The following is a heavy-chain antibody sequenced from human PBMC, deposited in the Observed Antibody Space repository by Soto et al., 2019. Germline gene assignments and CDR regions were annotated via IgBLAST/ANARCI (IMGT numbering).Heavy chain of an antibody. V-gene: IGHV4-34*01. D-gene: IGHD3-22*01. J-gene: IGHJ4*02. CDR1: GGSFSGYY. CDR2: INHSGST. Sequence: LSLTCAVYGGSFSGYYWSWIRQPPGKGLEWIGEINHSGSTNYNPSLKSRVTISVDTSKNQFSLKLSSVTAADTAVYYCARARRVYDSSGYLDYWGQGTLVTVSS. CDR3: ARARRVYDSSGYLDY.